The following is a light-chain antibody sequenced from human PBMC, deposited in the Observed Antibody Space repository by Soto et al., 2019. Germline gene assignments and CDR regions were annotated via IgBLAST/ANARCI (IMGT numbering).Light chain of an antibody. V-gene: IGKV3-15*01. J-gene: IGKJ1*01. Sequence: EMAMTQSRVHLPVSPRERATPSCRASQSVSSYLAWYQQKPGQAPRLLIYGAFTRDSGIPARFSGTGSGTDFTLTISSLQPEDFATYYCQQCYGCPLTFGQGTKVDIK. CDR1: QSVSSY. CDR3: QQCYGCPLT. CDR2: GAF.